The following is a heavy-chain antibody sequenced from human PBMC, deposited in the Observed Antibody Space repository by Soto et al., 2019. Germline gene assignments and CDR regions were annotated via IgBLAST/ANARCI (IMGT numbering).Heavy chain of an antibody. CDR3: FGSSGC. V-gene: IGHV3-30-3*01. Sequence: QVQLVESGGGVVEPGRSLRLSCAASGYTFSDHAMHWVRQAPGKGLEWLALISYDGINKNYADSVRGRFTISTDSSKKTLFLQMNCLRPEDTAVYDCFGSSGCWGQGTLVTVSS. CDR1: GYTFSDHA. D-gene: IGHD3-16*01. J-gene: IGHJ4*02. CDR2: ISYDGINK.